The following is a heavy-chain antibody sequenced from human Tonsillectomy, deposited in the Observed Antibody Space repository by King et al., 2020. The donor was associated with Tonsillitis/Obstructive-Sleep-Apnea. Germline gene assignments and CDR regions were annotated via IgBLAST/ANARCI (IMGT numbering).Heavy chain of an antibody. Sequence: QLVQSGGGLVKPGGSLRLSCAASGFTCSDCYMSWIRQAPGKGLEWVSYISISSYTNYADSVKGRFTISRDNAQNSLYLQMNSLRAEDTAVYYCARGEHCSSTSCPMDVWGKGTTVTVSS. CDR2: ISISSYT. D-gene: IGHD2-2*01. V-gene: IGHV3-11*05. J-gene: IGHJ6*03. CDR3: ARGEHCSSTSCPMDV. CDR1: GFTCSDCY.